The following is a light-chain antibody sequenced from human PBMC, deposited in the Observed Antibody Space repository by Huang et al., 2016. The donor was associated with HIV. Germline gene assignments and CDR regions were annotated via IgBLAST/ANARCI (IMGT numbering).Light chain of an antibody. CDR1: QSVNSRY. J-gene: IGKJ4*01. CDR2: GAS. V-gene: IGKV3-20*01. CDR3: QLYGDSPL. Sequence: EIVLTQSPGTLSLSPGERATLSCRASQSVNSRYLAWYQQKRGHSPRLLIYGASSRATGIPDRFSGSGSGTDFTLTISRLEPEDVAVYYCQLYGDSPLFGGGTKVEIK.